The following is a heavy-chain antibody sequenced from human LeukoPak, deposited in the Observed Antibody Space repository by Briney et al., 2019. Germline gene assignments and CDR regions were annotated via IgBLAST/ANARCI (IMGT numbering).Heavy chain of an antibody. V-gene: IGHV4-39*07. D-gene: IGHD1-26*01. Sequence: SETLSLTCTVSGGSISTGSYYWGWIRQPPGKGLEWIGEINHSGSTNYNPSLRSRVTISVDTSKNQFSLKLSSVTAADTAVYYCARRFSYSGSRDEYYFDYWGQGTLVTVSS. CDR3: ARRFSYSGSRDEYYFDY. J-gene: IGHJ4*02. CDR2: INHSGST. CDR1: GGSISTGSYY.